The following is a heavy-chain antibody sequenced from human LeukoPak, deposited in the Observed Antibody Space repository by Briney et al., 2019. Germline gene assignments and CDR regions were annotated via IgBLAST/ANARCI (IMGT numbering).Heavy chain of an antibody. CDR3: ARDSSGYFDY. Sequence: PSETLSLTCAVSGAFISSHNWWSWVRQPPGKGLEWIGEIYHSGSTNYNPSLKSRVTILLDKAKNQFSLNLTSVTAADTAMYYCARDSSGYFDYWGQGTLVTVSS. J-gene: IGHJ4*02. D-gene: IGHD3-22*01. V-gene: IGHV4-4*02. CDR2: IYHSGST. CDR1: GAFISSHNW.